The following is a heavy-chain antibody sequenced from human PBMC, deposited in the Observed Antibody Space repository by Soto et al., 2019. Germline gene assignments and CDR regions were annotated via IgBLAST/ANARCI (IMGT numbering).Heavy chain of an antibody. D-gene: IGHD2-21*02. CDR1: GDSISSSKW. CDR2: IYHTGPT. J-gene: IGHJ5*02. CDR3: ARGSDGVWNWFDP. V-gene: IGHV4-4*02. Sequence: SETLSLTCAVSGDSISSSKWWNWVRQPPGKGLEWIGEIYHTGPTNYNPSVKSRATISVDKSKNHFSLSLTSVTAADTAVYYCARGSDGVWNWFDPWGQGTQVTVSS.